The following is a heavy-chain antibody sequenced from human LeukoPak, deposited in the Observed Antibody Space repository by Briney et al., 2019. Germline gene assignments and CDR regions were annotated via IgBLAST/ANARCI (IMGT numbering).Heavy chain of an antibody. J-gene: IGHJ4*02. V-gene: IGHV1-69*05. CDR2: IIPIFGTA. D-gene: IGHD2-8*01. Sequence: VASVKVSCKASGGTFSSYAISWVRQAPGQGLEWMGRIIPIFGTANYAQKFQGRVTITTDESTSTAYMELSGLRSEDTAVYYCARAHRDCTNGVCSDIDYWGQGTLVTVSS. CDR1: GGTFSSYA. CDR3: ARAHRDCTNGVCSDIDY.